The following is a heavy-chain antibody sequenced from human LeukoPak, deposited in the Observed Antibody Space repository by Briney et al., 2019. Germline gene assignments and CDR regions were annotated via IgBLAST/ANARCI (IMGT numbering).Heavy chain of an antibody. V-gene: IGHV3-43D*03. Sequence: PGGSPRLSCAASGFTFSSYAMHWVRQAPGKGLEWVSLISWDGGSTYYADSVKGRFTISRDNSKNSLYLQMNSLRAEDTALYYCAKDMAAYYYASGNIDYWGQGTLVTVSS. CDR3: AKDMAAYYYASGNIDY. D-gene: IGHD3-10*01. J-gene: IGHJ4*02. CDR2: ISWDGGST. CDR1: GFTFSSYA.